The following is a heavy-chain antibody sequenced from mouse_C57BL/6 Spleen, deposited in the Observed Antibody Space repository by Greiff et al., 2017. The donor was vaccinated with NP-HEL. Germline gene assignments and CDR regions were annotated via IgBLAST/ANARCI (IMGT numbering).Heavy chain of an antibody. CDR2: IYPRSGNT. V-gene: IGHV1-81*01. D-gene: IGHD2-3*01. CDR3: ARSDGYYGDY. CDR1: GYTFTSYG. Sequence: VMLVESGAELARPGASVKLSCKASGYTFTSYGISWVKQRTGQGLEWIGEIYPRSGNTYYNEKFKGKATLTADKSSSTAYMELRSLTSEDSAVYFCARSDGYYGDYWGQGTTLTVSS. J-gene: IGHJ2*01.